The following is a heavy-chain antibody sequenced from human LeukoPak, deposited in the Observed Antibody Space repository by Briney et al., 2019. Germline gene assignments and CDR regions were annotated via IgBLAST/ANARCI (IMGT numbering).Heavy chain of an antibody. CDR1: GGSTSSYY. CDR2: IYYSGST. J-gene: IGHJ4*02. Sequence: SETLSLTCTVSGGSTSSYYWGWIRQPPGKGLEWIGYIYYSGSTNYNPSLKSRVTISVDTSKNQFSLKLSSVTAADTAVYYCARAIAARIFDYWGQGTLVTVSS. D-gene: IGHD6-6*01. V-gene: IGHV4-59*01. CDR3: ARAIAARIFDY.